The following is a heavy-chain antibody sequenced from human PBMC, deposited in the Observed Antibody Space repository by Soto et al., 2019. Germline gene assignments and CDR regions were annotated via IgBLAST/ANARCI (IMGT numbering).Heavy chain of an antibody. Sequence: VLLLESGGGLIQPGGSLRLSCAVSGFSSSSYAMAWVRQDPGKGLEWVSAISGSGGNTYYADSAKGRFTISRDNSKNTLSLHMNSVRPEDAAVYYWGKNKKEHLLIGDEGDGMDVWGQGPTVTVSS. D-gene: IGHD7-27*01. CDR3: GKNKKEHLLIGDEGDGMDV. CDR1: GFSSSSYA. J-gene: IGHJ6*02. V-gene: IGHV3-23*01. CDR2: ISGSGGNT.